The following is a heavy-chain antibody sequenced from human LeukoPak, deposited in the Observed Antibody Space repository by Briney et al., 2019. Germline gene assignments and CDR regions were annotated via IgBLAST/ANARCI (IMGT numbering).Heavy chain of an antibody. D-gene: IGHD3-10*01. CDR2: ISYDGSNK. CDR3: ARGPGDYIEGAFDI. J-gene: IGHJ3*02. Sequence: QAGGSLRLSCAASGFTFSSYAMHWVRQAPGKGLEWVAVISYDGSNKYYADSVKGRFTISRDNSKNTLYLQMNSLRAEDTAVYYCARGPGDYIEGAFDIWGQGTMVTVSS. V-gene: IGHV3-30*04. CDR1: GFTFSSYA.